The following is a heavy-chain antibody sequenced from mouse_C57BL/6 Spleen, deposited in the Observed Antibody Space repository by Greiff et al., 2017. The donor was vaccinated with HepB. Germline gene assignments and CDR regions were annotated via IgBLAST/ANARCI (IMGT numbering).Heavy chain of an antibody. CDR1: GYTFTSYW. V-gene: IGHV1-61*01. CDR3: ASRRYGSSWFAD. D-gene: IGHD2-2*01. J-gene: IGHJ3*01. CDR2: IYPSDSET. Sequence: QVQLQQPGAELVRPGSSVKLSCKASGYTFTSYWMDWVKQRPGQGLEWIGNIYPSDSETHYNQKFKDKATLTVDKSSSTAYMQLSSLTSEDSAVYYYASRRYGSSWFADWGQGTLVTVSA.